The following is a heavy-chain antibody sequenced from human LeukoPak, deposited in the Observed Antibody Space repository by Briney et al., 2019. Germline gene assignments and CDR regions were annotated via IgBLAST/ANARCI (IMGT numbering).Heavy chain of an antibody. J-gene: IGHJ3*02. CDR2: IYPGDSDT. Sequence: GESLQISCKGSGYSFTSYWIGWVRQMPGKGLEWMGIIYPGDSDTRYSPSFQGQVTISADKSISTAYLQWSSLKASDTAMYYCARRDIVVVPAAISYDAFDIWGQGTMVTVSS. CDR3: ARRDIVVVPAAISYDAFDI. D-gene: IGHD2-2*01. CDR1: GYSFTSYW. V-gene: IGHV5-51*01.